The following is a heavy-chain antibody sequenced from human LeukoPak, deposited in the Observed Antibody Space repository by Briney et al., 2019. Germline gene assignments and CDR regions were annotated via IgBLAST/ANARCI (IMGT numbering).Heavy chain of an antibody. V-gene: IGHV4-39*07. Sequence: SETLSLTCTVSGTSISSSSYYWGWIRQPPGKGLEWIGSIYYSGSTYYSPSLKSRVTISLDSSKNQFSLKLTSMTAADTGVYYCARLTSTSGSSFDCWGQGTLVTVSS. D-gene: IGHD2-2*01. CDR2: IYYSGST. CDR1: GTSISSSSYY. J-gene: IGHJ4*02. CDR3: ARLTSTSGSSFDC.